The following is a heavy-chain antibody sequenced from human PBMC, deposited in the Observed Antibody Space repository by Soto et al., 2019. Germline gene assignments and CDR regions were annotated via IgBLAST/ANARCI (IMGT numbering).Heavy chain of an antibody. CDR1: GGSISSGGYY. Sequence: TSETLSLTCTVSGGSISSGGYYWSWIRQHPGKGLEWIGYIYYSGSTYYNPSLKSRVTISVDTSKNQFSLKLSSVTAADTAVYYCARARGYCTNGVCYRPWYFDLWGRGTLVTVS. J-gene: IGHJ2*01. D-gene: IGHD2-8*01. V-gene: IGHV4-31*03. CDR3: ARARGYCTNGVCYRPWYFDL. CDR2: IYYSGST.